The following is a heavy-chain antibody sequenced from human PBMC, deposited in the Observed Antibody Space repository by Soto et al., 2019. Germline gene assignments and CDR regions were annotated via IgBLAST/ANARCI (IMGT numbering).Heavy chain of an antibody. CDR1: GGSIGVYY. D-gene: IGHD2-2*01. V-gene: IGHV4-4*07. J-gene: IGHJ4*02. Sequence: SETLSLTCTVSGGSIGVYYWSWSRQSAGMRLERIGRMHTSGSTNYNPSLKSRVTISVDMSKNQISLKLTSVTAADTALYYCVRASMPKAHFDSWGQGTLVTVSS. CDR3: VRASMPKAHFDS. CDR2: MHTSGST.